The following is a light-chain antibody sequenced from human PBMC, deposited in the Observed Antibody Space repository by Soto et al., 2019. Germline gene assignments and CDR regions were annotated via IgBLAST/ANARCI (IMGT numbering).Light chain of an antibody. CDR2: KAS. CDR1: QSLLHSDSNTY. Sequence: DLVMTQTPLSSPVTLGQAASISCRASQSLLHSDSNTYLSWFQQRPGQPPRLLIYKASDRFSGVPDRVSGSGAGTDYTLTIRRVEAEDVGIYYCMQATQSHWTFGQGTKVEIK. CDR3: MQATQSHWT. J-gene: IGKJ1*01. V-gene: IGKV2-24*01.